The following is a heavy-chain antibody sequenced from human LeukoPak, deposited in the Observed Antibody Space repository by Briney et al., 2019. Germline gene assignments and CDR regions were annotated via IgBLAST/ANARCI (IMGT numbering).Heavy chain of an antibody. Sequence: SGGSLRLSCAASGFTFSSYAMHWVRQAPGKGLEWVAVISYDGSNKYYADSVKGRFTISRDNSKNTLHLQMNSLRAEDTAVYYCARKGLAAAGCDYWGQGTLVTVSS. CDR1: GFTFSSYA. V-gene: IGHV3-30*04. CDR2: ISYDGSNK. D-gene: IGHD6-13*01. CDR3: ARKGLAAAGCDY. J-gene: IGHJ4*02.